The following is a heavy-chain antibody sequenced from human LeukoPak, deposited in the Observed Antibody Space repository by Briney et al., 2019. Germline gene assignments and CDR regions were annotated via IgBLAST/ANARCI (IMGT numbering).Heavy chain of an antibody. Sequence: PGGSLRLSCSAPGFTFSSYPRVWLRPAPGKGLVGVSAISGSGGSTYYADSVKGRFTISRDNSKNTLYLQMNSLRAEDAAVYYCAIDRLAGAYWGQGTLVTVSS. D-gene: IGHD6-25*01. CDR3: AIDRLAGAY. V-gene: IGHV3-23*01. J-gene: IGHJ4*02. CDR2: ISGSGGST. CDR1: GFTFSSYP.